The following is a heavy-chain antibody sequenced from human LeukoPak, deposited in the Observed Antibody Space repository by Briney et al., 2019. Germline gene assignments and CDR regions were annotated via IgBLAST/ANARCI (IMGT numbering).Heavy chain of an antibody. J-gene: IGHJ6*03. Sequence: GGSLRLSCAASQSIVSSRYMSWVRQAPGKGLEWVSIIYDGGKTYYADSVKGRFTISRDNSENTLYLQMNSLRAEDTAVYYCAKAYYGDYGYYYYYMDVWGKGTTVTVSS. V-gene: IGHV3-53*01. CDR2: IYDGGKT. CDR3: AKAYYGDYGYYYYYMDV. CDR1: QSIVSSRY. D-gene: IGHD4-17*01.